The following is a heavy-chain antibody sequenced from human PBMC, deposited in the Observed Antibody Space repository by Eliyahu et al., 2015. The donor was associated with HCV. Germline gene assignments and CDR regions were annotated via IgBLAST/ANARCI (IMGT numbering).Heavy chain of an antibody. CDR3: ARDLPIPTGHFDL. CDR1: DXIFANYV. J-gene: IGHJ2*01. V-gene: IGHV1-18*04. Sequence: QVQLEQSGAEVRKPGASVKISCXAPDXIFANYVITWMRQAPGQGLEWMGWISAYSGDTNYAQKVQDRVAMTTDTSTNTAYMELRGLRYDDTAVYYCARDLPIPTGHFDLWGRGTLVTVSS. D-gene: IGHD2-2*02. CDR2: ISAYSGDT.